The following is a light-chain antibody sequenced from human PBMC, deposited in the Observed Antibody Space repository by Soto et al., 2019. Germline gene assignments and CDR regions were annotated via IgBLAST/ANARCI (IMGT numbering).Light chain of an antibody. CDR1: SSNIGSNY. Sequence: QSVLTQPPSASGTPGQGVIISCSGTSSNIGSNYVYWYRLLPGTAPKLVMFSNVMRPPRVPDRFSGAKSGTSASLAISGLRPEDEADYFCAAWDASLSGWVFGGGTKLTVL. CDR3: AAWDASLSGWV. CDR2: SNV. V-gene: IGLV1-47*02. J-gene: IGLJ3*02.